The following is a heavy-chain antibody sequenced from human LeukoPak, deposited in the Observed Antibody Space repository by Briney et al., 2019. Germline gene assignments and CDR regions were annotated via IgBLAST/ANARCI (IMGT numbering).Heavy chain of an antibody. CDR1: GGSISDSY. CDR3: ARAQEWPRST. CDR2: IYNSGRA. J-gene: IGHJ4*02. V-gene: IGHV4-59*12. D-gene: IGHD5-12*01. Sequence: SETVSLTRTVSGGSISDSYCTWLRQPRGKGREWIGYIYNSGRADCNHSLKSRVTMSVDTTKNNENQFYLHLRSVPAADTAVYYCARAQEWPRSTGGQGTVVTVSA.